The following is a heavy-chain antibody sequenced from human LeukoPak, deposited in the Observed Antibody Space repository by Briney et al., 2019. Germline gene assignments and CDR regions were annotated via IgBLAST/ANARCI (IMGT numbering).Heavy chain of an antibody. J-gene: IGHJ4*02. Sequence: GGSLRLSCAASGFTFSRNAMSWVRQAPGKGLEWVSVISGSGGSTYYADSVKGRFTISRDNSKNTLYLQMNSLRAEDTAVYYCAKEAAYCGGGCYPLHDYWGQGTLVTVSS. CDR1: GFTFSRNA. CDR3: AKEAAYCGGGCYPLHDY. V-gene: IGHV3-23*01. D-gene: IGHD2-21*02. CDR2: ISGSGGST.